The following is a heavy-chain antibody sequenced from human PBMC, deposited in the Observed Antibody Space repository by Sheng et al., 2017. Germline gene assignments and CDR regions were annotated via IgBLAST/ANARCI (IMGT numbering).Heavy chain of an antibody. CDR1: GGTFSSYA. J-gene: IGHJ4*02. CDR3: ASGGDFDCGGDCYYFDY. V-gene: IGHV1-69*04. CDR2: IIPILGIA. Sequence: QVQLVQSGAEVKKPGSSVKVSCKASGGTFSSYAISWVRQAPGQGLEWMGGIIPILGIANYAQKFQGRVTITADKSTSTAYMELSSLRSEDTAVYYCASGGDFDCGGDCYYFDYWGQGTLVTVSS. D-gene: IGHD2-21*01.